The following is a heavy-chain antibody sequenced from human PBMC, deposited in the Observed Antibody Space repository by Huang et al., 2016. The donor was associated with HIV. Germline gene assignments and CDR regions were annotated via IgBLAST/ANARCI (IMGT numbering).Heavy chain of an antibody. CDR1: GGSFSSSSYS. CDR3: ASRTTVTTTSNYHYFYMDV. D-gene: IGHD4-17*01. CDR2: IYYMGNG. J-gene: IGHJ6*03. Sequence: QLQLQESGPGLVKPSETLSLTCTVSGGSFSSSSYSWGWIRQSPVMCLEWIVSIYYMGNGYYNPSLKSRVTMSVDRSSNQFSLKMHSVTAADTAVYYCASRTTVTTTSNYHYFYMDVWGKGTTVIVSS. V-gene: IGHV4-39*01.